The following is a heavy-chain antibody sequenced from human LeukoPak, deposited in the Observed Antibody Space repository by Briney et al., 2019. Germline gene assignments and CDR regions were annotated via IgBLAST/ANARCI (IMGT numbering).Heavy chain of an antibody. D-gene: IGHD3-9*01. CDR2: INLRSGGT. CDR1: GYTFTGYY. V-gene: IGHV1-2*06. Sequence: ASVKVSCKTSGYTFTGYYMHWVRQAPGQGLEWMGRINLRSGGTNYAQKFQGRVTVTRDTSISTVYMELSRLRSDDTAVYYCRLVTTGDDWGQGTLVTVSS. CDR3: RLVTTGDD. J-gene: IGHJ4*02.